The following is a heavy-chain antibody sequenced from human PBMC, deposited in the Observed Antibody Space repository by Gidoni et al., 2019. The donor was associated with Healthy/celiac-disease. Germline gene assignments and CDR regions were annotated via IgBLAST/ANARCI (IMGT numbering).Heavy chain of an antibody. V-gene: IGHV3-33*01. CDR2: IWYDGSNK. J-gene: IGHJ4*02. Sequence: QVQLVESGGGVVQPGRSLRLSCAASGFTFSSYGFHWVRQAPGKGLEWVAVIWYDGSNKYYADSVKGRFTISRDNSKNTLYLQMNSLRAEDTAVYYCARDVAPDYYDSSGYWGPDYWGQGTLVTVSS. CDR3: ARDVAPDYYDSSGYWGPDY. D-gene: IGHD3-22*01. CDR1: GFTFSSYG.